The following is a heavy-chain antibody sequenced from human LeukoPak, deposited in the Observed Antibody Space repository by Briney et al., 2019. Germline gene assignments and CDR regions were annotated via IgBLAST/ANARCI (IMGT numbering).Heavy chain of an antibody. CDR1: GFTFGSYS. Sequence: PGGSLRLSCAASGFTFGSYSMNWVRRAPGKGLEWISYINSGSDSIYYADSVKDRFTIFRDNAKNSLYLQMNSLRAEDTAVYYCARDRVYYIDYWGQGTLVTVSS. J-gene: IGHJ4*02. CDR2: INSGSDSI. V-gene: IGHV3-48*04. CDR3: ARDRVYYIDY. D-gene: IGHD3-10*01.